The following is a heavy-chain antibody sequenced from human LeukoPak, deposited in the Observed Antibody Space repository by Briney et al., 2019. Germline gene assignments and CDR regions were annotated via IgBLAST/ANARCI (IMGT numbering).Heavy chain of an antibody. V-gene: IGHV4-38-2*02. CDR3: ARGKGSGSYYVS. J-gene: IGHJ4*02. CDR2: IYHSGST. Sequence: SETLSLTCTVSGYSISSGYYWGWIRQPPGKGLEWIGSIYHSGSTYYNPSLKSRVTISVDTSKNQFSLKLSSVTAADTAVYYCARGKGSGSYYVSWGQGTLVTVSS. D-gene: IGHD3-10*01. CDR1: GYSISSGYY.